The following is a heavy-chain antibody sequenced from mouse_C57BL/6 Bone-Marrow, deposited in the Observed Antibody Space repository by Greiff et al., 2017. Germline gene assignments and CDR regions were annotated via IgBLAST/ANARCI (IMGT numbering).Heavy chain of an antibody. Sequence: DVKLVESGGGLVQPGGSLKLSCAASGFTFSDYYMYWVRQTPEKRLEWVAYISNSGGRTYYPDTVKGRFTISRDNAKNTLYLQMSRRKSEDTAMYYCARREDNYVMDYWGQGTSGTVSS. V-gene: IGHV5-12*01. CDR1: GFTFSDYY. CDR3: ARREDNYVMDY. J-gene: IGHJ4*01. CDR2: ISNSGGRT.